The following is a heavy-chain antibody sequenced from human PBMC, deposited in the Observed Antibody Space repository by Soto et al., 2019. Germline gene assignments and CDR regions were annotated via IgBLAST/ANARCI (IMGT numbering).Heavy chain of an antibody. D-gene: IGHD2-15*01. CDR3: AKRRGAGGHFDY. V-gene: IGHV3-23*01. J-gene: IGHJ4*02. CDR2: VSIGGST. CDR1: GFTFSSYA. Sequence: PGGSLRLSCAASGFTFSSYAMGWVRQGPGKGLEWVAVVSIGGSTHYADSVRGRFTIPRDNSKNTLSLQMNSLTAEDTAVYFCAKRRGAGGHFDYWGQRALVTVSS.